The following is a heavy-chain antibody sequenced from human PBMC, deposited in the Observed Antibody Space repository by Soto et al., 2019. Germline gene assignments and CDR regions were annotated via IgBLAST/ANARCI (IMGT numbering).Heavy chain of an antibody. Sequence: ASETLSLTCVVSGYSITTGYYWGWICQPPGKGLEWIGSISHSGTTFYSSSLKSRVTISKDASKNQFSMKVNSVIAADTAVYYCARSGGSAGWFDPWGPGSLVTVSS. V-gene: IGHV4-38-2*01. CDR3: ARSGGSAGWFDP. CDR2: ISHSGTT. CDR1: GYSITTGYY. J-gene: IGHJ5*02. D-gene: IGHD2-15*01.